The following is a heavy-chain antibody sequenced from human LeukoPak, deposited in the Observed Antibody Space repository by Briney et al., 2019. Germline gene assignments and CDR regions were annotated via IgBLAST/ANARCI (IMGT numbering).Heavy chain of an antibody. CDR3: ARELTIRGVAHYGMDV. D-gene: IGHD3-10*01. CDR2: ISYDGSNK. CDR1: GFTFSSYA. J-gene: IGHJ6*02. Sequence: GGSLRLSCAASGFTFSSYAMHWVRQAPGKGLEWVAVISYDGSNKYYADSVKGRFTISRDNAKNSLYLQMNSLRAEDTAVYYCARELTIRGVAHYGMDVWGQGTTVTVSS. V-gene: IGHV3-30-3*01.